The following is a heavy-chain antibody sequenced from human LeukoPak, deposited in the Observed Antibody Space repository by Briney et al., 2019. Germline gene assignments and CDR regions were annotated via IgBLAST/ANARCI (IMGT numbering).Heavy chain of an antibody. CDR3: ARDPYYYDSSGYYSYYYYGMDV. J-gene: IGHJ6*02. D-gene: IGHD3-22*01. Sequence: GASVKVSCKASGYTFTSYYMHWVRQAPGQGLGWMGIINPSSGSTSYAQKFQGRVTMTRDTSTSTVYMELSSLRSEDTAVYYCARDPYYYDSSGYYSYYYYGMDVWGQGTTVTVSS. V-gene: IGHV1-46*01. CDR1: GYTFTSYY. CDR2: INPSSGST.